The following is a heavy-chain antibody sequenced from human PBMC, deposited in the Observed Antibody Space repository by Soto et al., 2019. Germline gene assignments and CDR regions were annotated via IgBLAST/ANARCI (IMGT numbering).Heavy chain of an antibody. CDR3: PRANWYAVY. J-gene: IGHJ4*02. V-gene: IGHV4-59*11. CDR2: IYYNGNT. Sequence: SEALSLTCTVSGVSIITHYWSWILQPPGKGLEWIGYIYYNGNTNYNPSLKSRVTMSVDTSKNQISLSGSSVTAADTAVYSCPRANWYAVYWGQG. D-gene: IGHD7-27*01. CDR1: GVSIITHY.